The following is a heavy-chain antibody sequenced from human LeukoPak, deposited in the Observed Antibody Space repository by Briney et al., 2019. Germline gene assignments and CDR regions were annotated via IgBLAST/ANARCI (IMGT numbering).Heavy chain of an antibody. J-gene: IGHJ4*02. V-gene: IGHV3-23*01. D-gene: IGHD6-19*01. Sequence: GGSLRLSCAASGFTFSSYAMSWVRKAPGKGLEWVSAISGSGGSTYYADSVKGRFTISRDNSKNTLYLQMNSLRAEDTAVYYCAKGSVAVGWVYWGQGTLVTVSS. CDR1: GFTFSSYA. CDR2: ISGSGGST. CDR3: AKGSVAVGWVY.